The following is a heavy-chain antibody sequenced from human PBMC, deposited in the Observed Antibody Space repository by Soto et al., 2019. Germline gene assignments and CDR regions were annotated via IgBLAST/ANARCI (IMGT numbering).Heavy chain of an antibody. V-gene: IGHV1-18*01. Sequence: SCKASGYTFTSYGISWVRQAPGQGLEWMGWISAYNGNTNYAQKLQGRVTMTTDTSTSTAYIELRSLRSDDTAVYYCARDTSSDYSNYYYYGMDVWGQGTTVTVSS. CDR2: ISAYNGNT. CDR3: ARDTSSDYSNYYYYGMDV. CDR1: GYTFTSYG. J-gene: IGHJ6*02. D-gene: IGHD4-4*01.